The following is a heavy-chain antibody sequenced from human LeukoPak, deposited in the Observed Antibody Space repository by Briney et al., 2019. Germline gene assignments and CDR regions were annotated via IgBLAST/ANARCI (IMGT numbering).Heavy chain of an antibody. CDR1: GFTFSSYS. J-gene: IGHJ4*02. CDR3: ARVVGSPISSGWYIYYFDY. D-gene: IGHD6-19*01. V-gene: IGHV3-21*03. CDR2: ISSSSSYI. Sequence: GSLRLSCAASGFTFSSYSMNWVRQAPGKGLEWVSSISSSSSYIYYADSVKGRFTISRDNAKNSLYLQMNSLRAEDTAVYYCARVVGSPISSGWYIYYFDYWGQGTLVTVSS.